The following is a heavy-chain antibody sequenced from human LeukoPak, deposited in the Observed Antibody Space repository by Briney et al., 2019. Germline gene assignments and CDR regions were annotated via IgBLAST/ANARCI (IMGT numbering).Heavy chain of an antibody. CDR2: IYYSGST. D-gene: IGHD4-17*01. Sequence: SEPLSLTCTVSGGSISTYYWSWIRQPPGKGLEWIGYIYYSGSTNYNPSLRTRVTISIDTSKNQFSLNLSSVTAADTAMYYCARSAYGDHFDYWGQGTLVTVSS. V-gene: IGHV4-59*01. CDR3: ARSAYGDHFDY. CDR1: GGSISTYY. J-gene: IGHJ4*02.